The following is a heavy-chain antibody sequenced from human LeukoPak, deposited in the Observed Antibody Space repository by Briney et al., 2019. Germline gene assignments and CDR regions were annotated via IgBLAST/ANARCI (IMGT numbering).Heavy chain of an antibody. J-gene: IGHJ6*03. D-gene: IGHD3-10*01. CDR2: IIPIFGTA. CDR3: ARDAYGYGSGSYFFYYYYYMDV. Sequence: SVKVSCKASGGTFSSYAISWVRQAPGQGLEWMGGIIPIFGTANYAQKLQGRVTMTTDTSTSTAYMELRSLRSDDTAVYYCARDAYGYGSGSYFFYYYYYMDVWGKGTTVTVSS. V-gene: IGHV1-69*05. CDR1: GGTFSSYA.